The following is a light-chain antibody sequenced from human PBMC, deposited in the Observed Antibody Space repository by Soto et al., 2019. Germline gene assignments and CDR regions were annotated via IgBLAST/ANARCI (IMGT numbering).Light chain of an antibody. V-gene: IGLV2-23*02. CDR2: EVS. J-gene: IGLJ1*01. CDR3: CSYAGSSSYV. CDR1: SSEVGSYNL. Sequence: QSALTQPASVSGSPGQSITISCTGTSSEVGSYNLVSWYPQHPGKAPKLMIYEVSKRPSGVSNRFSGSKSGNTASLTISGLQAEDEADYYCCSYAGSSSYVFGTGTKVTVL.